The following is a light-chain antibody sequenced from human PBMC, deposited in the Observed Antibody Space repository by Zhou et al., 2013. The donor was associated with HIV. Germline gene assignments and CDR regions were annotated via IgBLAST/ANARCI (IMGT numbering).Light chain of an antibody. CDR3: QQRNSWPIT. CDR2: GAS. CDR1: QSVNSN. Sequence: EIVMTQSPATLSVSPGERATLSCRASQSVNSNLAWYQQKPGQAPRLFIHGASTRATAIPARFSGSGSGTEFTLTISSMQPEDSAVYYCQQRNSWPITFGQGTRLEIK. J-gene: IGKJ5*01. V-gene: IGKV3-15*01.